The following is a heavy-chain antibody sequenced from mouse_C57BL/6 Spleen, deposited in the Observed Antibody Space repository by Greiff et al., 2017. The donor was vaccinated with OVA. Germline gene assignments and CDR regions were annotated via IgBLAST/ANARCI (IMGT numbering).Heavy chain of an antibody. CDR3: ARHDTTTFAY. Sequence: EVKLVESGGDLVKPGGSLKLSCAASGFTFSSYGMSWVRQTPDKRLEWVATISSGGSYTYYPDSVKGRFTISRDNAKNTLYLQMSSLKSEDTAMYYCARHDTTTFAYWGQGTLVTVSA. J-gene: IGHJ3*01. V-gene: IGHV5-6*01. D-gene: IGHD1-1*01. CDR1: GFTFSSYG. CDR2: ISSGGSYT.